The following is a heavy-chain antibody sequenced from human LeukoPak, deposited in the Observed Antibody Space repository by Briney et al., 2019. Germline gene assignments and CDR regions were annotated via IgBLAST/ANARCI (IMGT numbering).Heavy chain of an antibody. CDR3: AKGEDYGDYDSADY. CDR2: ISWDGGST. Sequence: PGGSLRLSCAASGFTFDDYAMDWVRQAPGEGLEWVSLISWDGGSTYYADSVKGRFTISRDNSKNSLYLQMNSLRAEDTALYYCAKGEDYGDYDSADYWGQGTLVTVSS. V-gene: IGHV3-43D*03. CDR1: GFTFDDYA. D-gene: IGHD4-17*01. J-gene: IGHJ4*02.